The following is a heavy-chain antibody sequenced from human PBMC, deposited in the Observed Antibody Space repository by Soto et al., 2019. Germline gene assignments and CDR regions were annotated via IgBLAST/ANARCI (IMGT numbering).Heavy chain of an antibody. CDR1: GGSISSGGYY. CDR3: ARVSSLSLFYDSLQGFDY. CDR2: IYYSGST. V-gene: IGHV4-31*03. Sequence: SETLSLTCTVSGGSISSGGYYWSWIRQHPGKGLEWIGYIYYSGSTYYNPSLKSRVTISVDTSKNQFSLKLSSVTAADTAVYYCARVSSLSLFYDSLQGFDYWGQGTLVTVSS. D-gene: IGHD5-12*01. J-gene: IGHJ4*02.